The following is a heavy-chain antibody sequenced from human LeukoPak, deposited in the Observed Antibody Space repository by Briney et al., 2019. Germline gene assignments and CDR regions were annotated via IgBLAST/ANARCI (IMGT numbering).Heavy chain of an antibody. CDR2: LYSGGQT. Sequence: QPGGSLRLSCAVSGLTFSKYAMSWVRQAPGKGLEWVAVLYSGGQTYYAGSVRGRFTISRDASKNTLYLQMNSLRAEDTAEYYCARARCDTCGYGSWGQGTLVTVSS. V-gene: IGHV3-66*02. CDR3: ARARCDTCGYGS. D-gene: IGHD5-12*01. J-gene: IGHJ5*02. CDR1: GLTFSKYA.